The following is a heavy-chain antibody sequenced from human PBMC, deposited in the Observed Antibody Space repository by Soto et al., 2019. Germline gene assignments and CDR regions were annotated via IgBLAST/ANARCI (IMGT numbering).Heavy chain of an antibody. CDR2: ISYSGST. D-gene: IGHD3-10*01. J-gene: IGHJ6*02. CDR1: GDSLSTFY. Sequence: XETLSLTCSVSGDSLSTFYWTWIRQPPGKRLEWIGFISYSGSTTYNPSLKSRLTISVDTSKNQFSLKLTSVTPADTAVYFCARSAPLSWTSAYAMDVWGQGTTVTVSS. V-gene: IGHV4-59*01. CDR3: ARSAPLSWTSAYAMDV.